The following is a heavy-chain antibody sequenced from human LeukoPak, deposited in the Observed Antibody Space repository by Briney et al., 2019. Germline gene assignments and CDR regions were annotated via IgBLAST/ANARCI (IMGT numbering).Heavy chain of an antibody. Sequence: SETLSLTCTVSGGSISSSNYYWGWIRQPPGKGLEWIGTIYYSGSTYYTPSLKSRVTISVDTSKNQFSLKLNSVTAADTAVYYWAEHCPRENYPRYLDYWGKGTLLTVS. CDR2: IYYSGST. V-gene: IGHV4-39*01. J-gene: IGHJ4*02. CDR3: AEHCPRENYPRYLDY. D-gene: IGHD1-7*01. CDR1: GGSISSSNYY.